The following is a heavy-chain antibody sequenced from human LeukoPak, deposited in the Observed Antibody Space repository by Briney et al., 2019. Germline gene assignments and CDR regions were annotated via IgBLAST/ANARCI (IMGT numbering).Heavy chain of an antibody. J-gene: IGHJ4*02. Sequence: AASVKVSCKASGGTFSSYAISWVRQAPGQGLAWMGRIIPILGIANYAQEFQGRVTITADKSTSTAYMELSSLRSEDTAVYYCARSSGVATKGDYWGQGTLVTVSS. D-gene: IGHD5-12*01. V-gene: IGHV1-69*04. CDR3: ARSSGVATKGDY. CDR2: IIPILGIA. CDR1: GGTFSSYA.